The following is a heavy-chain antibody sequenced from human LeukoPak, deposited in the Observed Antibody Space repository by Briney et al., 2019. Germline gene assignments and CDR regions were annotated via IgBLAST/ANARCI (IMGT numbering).Heavy chain of an antibody. CDR3: ASPYSGSYSPFDY. CDR2: IYYSGST. CDR1: GGSISSYY. Sequence: SETLSLTCTVSGGSISSYYWSWIRQPPGKGLEWIGYIYYSGSTNYNPSFKSRVTISVDTSKNQYSLKLSSVTAADTAVYYCASPYSGSYSPFDYWGQGTLVTVSS. J-gene: IGHJ4*02. V-gene: IGHV4-59*01. D-gene: IGHD1-26*01.